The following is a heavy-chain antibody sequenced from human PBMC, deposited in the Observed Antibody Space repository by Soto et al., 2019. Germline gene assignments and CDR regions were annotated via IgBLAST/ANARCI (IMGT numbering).Heavy chain of an antibody. CDR2: ISYDGSNK. V-gene: IGHV3-30*18. D-gene: IGHD3-10*01. J-gene: IGHJ6*02. CDR1: GFTFSSYD. CDR3: AKEILWFGELWYGMDV. Sequence: LRLSCAASGFTFSSYDMHWVRQAPGKGLEWVAVISYDGSNKYYADSVKGRFTISRDNSKNTLYLQMNSLRAEDTAVYYCAKEILWFGELWYGMDVWGQGTTVTVSS.